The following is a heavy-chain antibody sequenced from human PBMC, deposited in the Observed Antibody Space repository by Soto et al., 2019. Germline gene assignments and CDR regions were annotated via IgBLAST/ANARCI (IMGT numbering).Heavy chain of an antibody. D-gene: IGHD3-22*01. J-gene: IGHJ1*01. V-gene: IGHV3-30-3*01. CDR1: GFTFSSYA. CDR2: ISYDGSNK. CDR3: ARAPQGHYYDSSGYYSEYFQH. Sequence: QVQLVESGGGVVQPGRSLRLSCAASGFTFSSYAMHWVRQAPGKGLEWVAAISYDGSNKYYADSVKGRFTISRDNSKNTLYLQMNSLRAEDTAVYYCARAPQGHYYDSSGYYSEYFQHWGQGTLVTVSS.